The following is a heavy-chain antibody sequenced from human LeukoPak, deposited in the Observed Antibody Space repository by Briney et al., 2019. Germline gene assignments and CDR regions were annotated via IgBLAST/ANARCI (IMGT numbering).Heavy chain of an antibody. CDR3: ARGLAPPMVRGVILTSTLDC. Sequence: PSETLSLTCTVSGGSISSSSFYWGWIRQPPGKGLEWIGSISYSGITYYNPSLKSRLTISVDTSKKQFSLKLSSVTAADTAVYYCARGLAPPMVRGVILTSTLDCWGQGTLVTVSS. CDR1: GGSISSSSFY. D-gene: IGHD3-10*01. CDR2: ISYSGIT. J-gene: IGHJ4*02. V-gene: IGHV4-39*07.